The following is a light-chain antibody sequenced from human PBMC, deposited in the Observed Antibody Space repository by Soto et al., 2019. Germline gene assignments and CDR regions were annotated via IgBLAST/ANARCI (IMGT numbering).Light chain of an antibody. Sequence: QSALTQPASVSGSPGQSITISCTGTNSDVGDYKYVSWYQQHRGKAPKLMIYEVTNRPSGVSNRFSGSKSGNTASLTISGLQPEDEADYYCSSYTSTTSHVVFGGGTKLTVL. V-gene: IGLV2-14*01. CDR2: EVT. CDR1: NSDVGDYKY. J-gene: IGLJ2*01. CDR3: SSYTSTTSHVV.